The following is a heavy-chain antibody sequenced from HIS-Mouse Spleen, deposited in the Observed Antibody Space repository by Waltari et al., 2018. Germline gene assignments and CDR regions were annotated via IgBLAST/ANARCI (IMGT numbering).Heavy chain of an antibody. Sequence: QVQLQESGPGLVKPSETLSLTCTVSGYSISRGYYWGWIRKHPGTGLAWIGSIYHSGGTYYNPSLKSRVTISVDTSKTQFSLKLSSVTAADTAVYYCAGYYYVLLVYLYWYFSLWVRGTLVTVSS. CDR3: AGYYYVLLVYLYWYFSL. CDR2: IYHSGGT. V-gene: IGHV4-38-2*02. D-gene: IGHD3-10*02. CDR1: GYSISRGYY. J-gene: IGHJ2*01.